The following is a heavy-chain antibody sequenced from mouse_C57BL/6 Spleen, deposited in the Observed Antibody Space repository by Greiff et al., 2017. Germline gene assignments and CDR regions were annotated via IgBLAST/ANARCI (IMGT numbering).Heavy chain of an antibody. CDR2: INPSNGGT. D-gene: IGHD3-2*02. Sequence: QVQLQQPGTELVKPGASVKLSCKASGYTFTSYWMHWVKQRPGQGLEWIGNINPSNGGTNYNEKFKSKATLTVDESSSTAYMQLSSLTSEDSAVYYCARGAQATLAWFAYWGQGTLVTVSA. J-gene: IGHJ3*01. V-gene: IGHV1-53*01. CDR1: GYTFTSYW. CDR3: ARGAQATLAWFAY.